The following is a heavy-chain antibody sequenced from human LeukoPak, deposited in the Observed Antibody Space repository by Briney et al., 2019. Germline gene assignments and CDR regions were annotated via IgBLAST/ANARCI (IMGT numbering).Heavy chain of an antibody. CDR3: AKGFRGTGWYGQYYFDY. D-gene: IGHD6-19*01. CDR2: ICVSGGST. CDR1: RFTPSSYT. J-gene: IGHJ4*02. V-gene: IGHV3-23*01. Sequence: RGSLRLSSAPSRFTPSSYTMKSVPHTPRRRLEWGSAICVSGGSTYYADSVKSRFTISGDNSKNTLYLQLNSLRAEDTAVYYCAKGFRGTGWYGQYYFDYWGQGTLVTVSS.